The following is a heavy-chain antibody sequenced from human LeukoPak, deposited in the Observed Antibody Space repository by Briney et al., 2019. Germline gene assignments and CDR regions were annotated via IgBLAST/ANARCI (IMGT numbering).Heavy chain of an antibody. CDR1: GFTFSDYA. V-gene: IGHV3-30-3*01. D-gene: IGHD6-13*01. CDR2: ISYDGSNE. J-gene: IGHJ4*02. Sequence: GRSLRLSCAASGFTFSDYAMHWVRQAPGKGLEWVAIISYDGSNEFYADSVKGRCTISRGNSKNTLSLQMNSLRAEDTAVYYCARDFGSTLDYWGQGTLVTVSS. CDR3: ARDFGSTLDY.